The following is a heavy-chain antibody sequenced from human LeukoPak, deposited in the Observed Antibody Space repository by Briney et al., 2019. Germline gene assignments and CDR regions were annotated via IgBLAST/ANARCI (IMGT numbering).Heavy chain of an antibody. Sequence: SETLSLTCAVYGGSFSGYYWTWIRQPPGKGLEWIGEINHSGSINYNPSLKSRVTISVDTSKNQFSLKLSSVTAADTAVYYCASPYYYDSSASPGADYWGQGTLVTVSS. D-gene: IGHD3-22*01. CDR3: ASPYYYDSSASPGADY. CDR2: INHSGSI. J-gene: IGHJ4*02. CDR1: GGSFSGYY. V-gene: IGHV4-34*01.